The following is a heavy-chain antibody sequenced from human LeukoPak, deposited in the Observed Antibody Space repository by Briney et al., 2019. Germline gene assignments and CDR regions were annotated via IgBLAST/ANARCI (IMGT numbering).Heavy chain of an antibody. CDR2: ISDSGANT. Sequence: GGSLRLSCAASGFTFSSYAMNWVRQAPGKGLEWVSTISDSGANTYYADSVKGRFTISRDNSKNTLYLQMNSLTAEDTAVYYCAKGIGSDWGFDYWGQGTLVTVSS. CDR1: GFTFSSYA. V-gene: IGHV3-23*01. J-gene: IGHJ4*02. CDR3: AKGIGSDWGFDY. D-gene: IGHD6-19*01.